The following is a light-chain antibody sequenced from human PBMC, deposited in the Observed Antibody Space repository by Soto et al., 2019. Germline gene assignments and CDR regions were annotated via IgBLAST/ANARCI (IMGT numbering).Light chain of an antibody. CDR1: QSVSSSY. V-gene: IGKV3-20*01. CDR2: GAS. Sequence: EIVLTQSPGTLSLSPGDRATLSCRASQSVSSSYLAWYQQKHGQVPRLLIYGASSRATGIPDRFSGSGSGTDFSLTISRLGPEDFAVYYCQQYGRTPWTFGQGTKVDIK. J-gene: IGKJ1*01. CDR3: QQYGRTPWT.